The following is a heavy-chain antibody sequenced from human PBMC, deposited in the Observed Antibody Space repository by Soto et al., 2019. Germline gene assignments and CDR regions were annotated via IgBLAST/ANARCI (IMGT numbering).Heavy chain of an antibody. CDR2: INPDNGNT. CDR3: PGDPGGGHYFGY. Sequence: QVQLVQSGAEVKEPGASVKVSCKASGYTFISNAIHWVRQAPGQRLDWMGWINPDNGNTKYSQNFKGGDTITGDTADTAAFMGRRGLTSEATAVYYFPGDPGGGHYFGYWGRGPVVTFSA. CDR1: GYTFISNA. D-gene: IGHD2-15*01. J-gene: IGHJ4*02. V-gene: IGHV1-3*01.